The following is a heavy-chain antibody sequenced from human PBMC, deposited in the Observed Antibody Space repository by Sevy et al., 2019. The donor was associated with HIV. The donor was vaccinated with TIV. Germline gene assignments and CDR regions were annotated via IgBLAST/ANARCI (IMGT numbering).Heavy chain of an antibody. CDR1: GITFNNYA. J-gene: IGHJ3*02. Sequence: GSLRLSCAASGITFNNYAMNWVRQAPGKGLDWVSTIFGSGGTTYYADSVKGRFTISRDNSKNTLYLQMNSLRTEDTALYYCAGGRFDSSGSFDAFDMWGQGTMVTVSS. CDR2: IFGSGGTT. D-gene: IGHD3-22*01. V-gene: IGHV3-23*01. CDR3: AGGRFDSSGSFDAFDM.